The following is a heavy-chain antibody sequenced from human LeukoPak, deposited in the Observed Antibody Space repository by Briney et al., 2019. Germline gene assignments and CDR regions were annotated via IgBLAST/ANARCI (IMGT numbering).Heavy chain of an antibody. J-gene: IGHJ4*02. CDR2: IYPGDSDT. CDR3: ARQRVGATEYYFDY. CDR1: GYSFTSYW. Sequence: GESLKISCKGSGYSFTSYWIGWVRQMPGRGLEWMGIIYPGDSDTRYSPSFQGQVTISADKSISTAYLQWSSLKATDTAMYYCARQRVGATEYYFDYWGQGTLVPVSS. V-gene: IGHV5-51*01. D-gene: IGHD1-26*01.